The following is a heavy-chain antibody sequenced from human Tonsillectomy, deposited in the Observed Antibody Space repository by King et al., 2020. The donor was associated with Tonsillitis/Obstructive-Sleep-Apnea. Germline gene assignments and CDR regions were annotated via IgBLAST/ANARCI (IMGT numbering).Heavy chain of an antibody. CDR3: AGDLLGVENNYYGSGSPDY. CDR1: GFTFDNYG. Sequence: VQLVESGGRVVRPGGSLRLSCGASGFTFDNYGMSWVRQPPGKGLEWVSGINWNGGSTGYADSVGGRFTISRDNAKNSLYLQMNSLRTEDTAFYYCAGDLLGVENNYYGSGSPDYWGQGTLVTVSS. J-gene: IGHJ4*02. D-gene: IGHD3-10*01. V-gene: IGHV3-20*04. CDR2: INWNGGST.